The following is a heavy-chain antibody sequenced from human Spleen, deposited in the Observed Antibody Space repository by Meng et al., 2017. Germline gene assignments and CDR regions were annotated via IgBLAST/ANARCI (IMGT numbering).Heavy chain of an antibody. V-gene: IGHV3-48*03. D-gene: IGHD3-9*01. Sequence: GGSLRLSCAASGFTFSSYEMNWVRQAPGKGLEWLSYISSSGTTYYGDSVKGRFTISRDNAQNSLYLQMNSLRAEDTAVYYCARDADWVIFDHWGQGARVTVSS. J-gene: IGHJ4*02. CDR1: GFTFSSYE. CDR3: ARDADWVIFDH. CDR2: ISSSGTT.